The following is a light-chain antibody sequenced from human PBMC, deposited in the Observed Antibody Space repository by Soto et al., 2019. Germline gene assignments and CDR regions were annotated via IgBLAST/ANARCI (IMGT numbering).Light chain of an antibody. V-gene: IGLV2-23*01. CDR1: SSDVGSYNL. Sequence: ALTQPASVSGSPGQSITISCTGTSSDVGSYNLVSWYQQHPGKAPKLMIYEGSKRPSGVSNRFSGSKSGNTASLIISGLQAEDEADYYCCSYAGSSTYVFGTGTKVTVL. J-gene: IGLJ1*01. CDR2: EGS. CDR3: CSYAGSSTYV.